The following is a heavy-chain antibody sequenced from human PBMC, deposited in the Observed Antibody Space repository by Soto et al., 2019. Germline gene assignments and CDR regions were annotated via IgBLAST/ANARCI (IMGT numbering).Heavy chain of an antibody. CDR1: EGSSGGVDGY. CDR2: IYYSGST. J-gene: IGHJ6*02. CDR3: ARGGASYDYVWGSYRSGMDV. V-gene: IGHV4-30-4*01. D-gene: IGHD3-16*02. Sequence: LSVRWSVAEGSSGGVDGYRIFINQPPGKGLEWIGYIYYSGSTYYNPSLKSRVTISVDTSKNQFSLKLSSVTAADTAVYYCARGGASYDYVWGSYRSGMDVWGQGTTVTVSS.